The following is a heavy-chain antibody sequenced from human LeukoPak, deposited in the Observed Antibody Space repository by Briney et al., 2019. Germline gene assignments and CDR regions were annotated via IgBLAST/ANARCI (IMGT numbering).Heavy chain of an antibody. CDR2: IYYSGST. D-gene: IGHD5-18*01. CDR3: AREGYTYGYFDY. Sequence: SETLSLTCTVSGGSISSYYWSWIRQPPGKGLEWIGYIYYSGSTNYNPSLKSRVTISVDTSKNQFSLKLSSVTAADTAVYYCAREGYTYGYFDYWGQGTLVTVSS. V-gene: IGHV4-59*01. CDR1: GGSISSYY. J-gene: IGHJ4*02.